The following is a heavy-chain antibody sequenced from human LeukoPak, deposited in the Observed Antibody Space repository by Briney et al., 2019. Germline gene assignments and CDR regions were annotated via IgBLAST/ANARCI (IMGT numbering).Heavy chain of an antibody. CDR2: IRSKANSYAT. V-gene: IGHV3-73*01. Sequence: GGSLRLSCAASGFTFSGSAMHWVRQASGKGLEWVGRIRSKANSYATAYAASVKGRFTISRDDSKNTAYLQMNSLKTEDTAVYYCTRPPTYSSRDWYFDLWGRGTLVTVSS. CDR3: TRPPTYSSRDWYFDL. D-gene: IGHD6-13*01. J-gene: IGHJ2*01. CDR1: GFTFSGSA.